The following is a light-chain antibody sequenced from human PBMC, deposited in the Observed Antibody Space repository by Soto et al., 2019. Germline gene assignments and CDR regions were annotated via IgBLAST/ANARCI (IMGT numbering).Light chain of an antibody. V-gene: IGKV3D-15*02. J-gene: IGKJ1*01. CDR2: GAS. CDR1: QSVSSN. Sequence: ETVMTQSPATLSVSPGERATLSCRASQSVSSNLAWYQQKPGQAPKFLIYGASTRATGIPARFSGSGSGTEFTLTISSLQSEDFAVYYCQQYGSSPWTFGQGTKVDIK. CDR3: QQYGSSPWT.